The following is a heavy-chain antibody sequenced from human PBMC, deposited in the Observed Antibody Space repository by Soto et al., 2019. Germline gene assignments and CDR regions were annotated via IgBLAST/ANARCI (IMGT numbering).Heavy chain of an antibody. CDR3: ATITLYYYGSGSYYRNWFDP. CDR2: FDPEDGET. Sequence: ASVKVSCKVSGYTLTELSMHWVRQAPGKGLEWMGGFDPEDGETIYAQKFQGRVTMTEDTSTDTAYMELSSLRSEDTAVYYCATITLYYYGSGSYYRNWFDPRGQGTLVTVSS. D-gene: IGHD3-10*01. CDR1: GYTLTELS. J-gene: IGHJ5*02. V-gene: IGHV1-24*01.